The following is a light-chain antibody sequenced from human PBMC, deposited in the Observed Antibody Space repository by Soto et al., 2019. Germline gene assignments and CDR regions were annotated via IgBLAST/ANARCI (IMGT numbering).Light chain of an antibody. J-gene: IGLJ1*01. CDR3: QSYDNSLSGYV. CDR2: ANN. CDR1: SSNIGAGYD. Sequence: QSVLTQPPSVSGAPGQRVTISCTGSSSNIGAGYDVHWYQQLPGTAPKLLIYANNNRPSGVPDRFSGSKSGTSASLAITGLQAEDEADYYCQSYDNSLSGYVFXPGTKVTVL. V-gene: IGLV1-40*01.